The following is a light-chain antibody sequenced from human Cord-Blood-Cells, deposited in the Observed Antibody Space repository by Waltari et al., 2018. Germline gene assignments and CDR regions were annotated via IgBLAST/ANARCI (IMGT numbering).Light chain of an antibody. CDR2: QDS. CDR3: QAWDSSTASYV. Sequence: SYELTQPPSVSVSPGQTASITCSGDKLGDKYACWYQQKPGQCPVLVIYQDSRRPSGIPERFSGSNSGNTATLTISGTQAMDEADYYCQAWDSSTASYVFGTGTNVTVL. J-gene: IGLJ1*01. CDR1: KLGDKY. V-gene: IGLV3-1*01.